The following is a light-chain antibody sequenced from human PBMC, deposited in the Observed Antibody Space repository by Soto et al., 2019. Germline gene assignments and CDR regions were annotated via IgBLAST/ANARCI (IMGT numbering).Light chain of an antibody. Sequence: DIVMTQTPLSLSVTPGQPAPISCKSSQSLLHSDGKTYVYWYQQKPGQPPQLLICEVSNRFSGVPDRFSGSGSGTDFTLKISRVEAEDVGVYYCMQSLHLPWTFGQGTKVE. CDR2: EVS. CDR1: QSLLHSDGKTY. V-gene: IGKV2D-29*01. J-gene: IGKJ1*01. CDR3: MQSLHLPWT.